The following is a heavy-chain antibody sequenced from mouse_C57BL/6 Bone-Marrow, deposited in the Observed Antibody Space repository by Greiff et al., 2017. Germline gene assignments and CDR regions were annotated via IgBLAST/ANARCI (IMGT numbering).Heavy chain of an antibody. Sequence: QVQLQQPGAELVKPGASVKLSCKASGYTFTSYWMQWVKQRPGQGLEWIGEIDPSDSYTNYNQKLKGKATWTVDTSSSTAYMQLSSLTSEDSAVYYCARWGWLQFAYWGQGTLVTVSA. CDR1: GYTFTSYW. J-gene: IGHJ3*01. CDR3: ARWGWLQFAY. V-gene: IGHV1-50*01. D-gene: IGHD2-3*01. CDR2: IDPSDSYT.